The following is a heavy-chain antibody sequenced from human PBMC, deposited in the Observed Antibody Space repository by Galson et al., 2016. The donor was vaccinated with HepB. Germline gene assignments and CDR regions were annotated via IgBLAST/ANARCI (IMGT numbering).Heavy chain of an antibody. Sequence: SLRLSCAASGFTFTNAWMNWVRQAPGKGLEWVGRIKSNSDGGTAECAAPVKGRCTVSSADSTLTLFLQMNSLKTEDTGVYSCVTGHSSLDRGYYRRAFDIWGQRTTVTVSS. J-gene: IGHJ3*02. CDR1: GFTFTNAW. D-gene: IGHD4-17*01. CDR2: IKSNSDGGTA. V-gene: IGHV3-15*07. CDR3: VTGHSSLDRGYYRRAFDI.